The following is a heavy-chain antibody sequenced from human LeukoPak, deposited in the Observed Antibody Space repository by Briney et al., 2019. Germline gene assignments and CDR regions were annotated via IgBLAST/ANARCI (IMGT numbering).Heavy chain of an antibody. J-gene: IGHJ4*02. CDR1: GFTFSDYW. Sequence: GGSLRLSCAASGFTFSDYWMQWVRQAPGKGLERVANIRQDGNEKYYVDSVRGRFTISRDNAKNSLYLQMNSLRAEDTAIYYCARRYFDYWGQGTLVTVSS. V-gene: IGHV3-7*03. CDR2: IRQDGNEK. CDR3: ARRYFDY.